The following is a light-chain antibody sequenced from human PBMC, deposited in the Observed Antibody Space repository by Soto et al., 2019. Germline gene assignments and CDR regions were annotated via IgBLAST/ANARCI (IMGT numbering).Light chain of an antibody. CDR3: QQRSDRLS. CDR1: QSVGSN. CDR2: DAT. J-gene: IGKJ4*01. V-gene: IGKV3-11*01. Sequence: VVLTQSPATLSLSLGESASLSCRASQSVGSNLAWYQQKRGQAPRLLIYDATERATGIPARFRGRRSGTDFTLSISRLEADVFAGYYCQQRSDRLSFGGGTVVEI.